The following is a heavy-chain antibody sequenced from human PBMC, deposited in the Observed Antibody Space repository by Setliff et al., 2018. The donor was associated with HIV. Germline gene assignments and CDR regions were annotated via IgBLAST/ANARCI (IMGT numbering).Heavy chain of an antibody. D-gene: IGHD6-19*01. CDR1: GYTFTYCS. J-gene: IGHJ4*02. CDR2: ITLYNGNT. Sequence: AASVKVSCKASGYTFTYCSLHWLQQAPGQGLERMRWITLYNGNTNYAKKFQSRVTITRDMSLRTAYIELSSLRSEDSAVYYWVPLLLAVAGTRFSGFFDYWGQGTLVTVSS. V-gene: IGHV1-45*02. CDR3: VPLLLAVAGTRFSGFFDY.